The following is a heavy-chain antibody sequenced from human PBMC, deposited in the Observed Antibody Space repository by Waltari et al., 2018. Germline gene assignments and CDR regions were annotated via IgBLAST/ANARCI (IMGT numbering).Heavy chain of an antibody. V-gene: IGHV1-2*06. CDR3: ATIGWEMATVSGPSGGS. D-gene: IGHD1-26*01. Sequence: QVHLVQSGDEVKEPGASVKVSCKASGHTFTGDYIHLGRQAPGQGLEWMGRISPTRGTTNYAQQFQGRVTMTKDTSMNTAYMEVNGLTSDDTAVYYCATIGWEMATVSGPSGGSWGQGTRVTVSS. CDR1: GHTFTGDY. J-gene: IGHJ5*02. CDR2: ISPTRGTT.